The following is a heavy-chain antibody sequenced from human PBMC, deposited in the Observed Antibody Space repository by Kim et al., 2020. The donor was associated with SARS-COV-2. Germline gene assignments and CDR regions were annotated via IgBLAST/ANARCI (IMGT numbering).Heavy chain of an antibody. D-gene: IGHD6-13*01. CDR2: IWHDGSTK. V-gene: IGHV3-33*01. CDR3: AREASVAGNPDNWFDP. CDR1: GFTFSTYG. J-gene: IGHJ5*02. Sequence: GGSLRLSCAASGFTFSTYGMHWVRQAPGKGLEWLAVIWHDGSTKFHAGSVKGRSAISRDNSMNTLYLQSNSLTVEDTAVYYCAREASVAGNPDNWFDPWGQGTLVTVSS.